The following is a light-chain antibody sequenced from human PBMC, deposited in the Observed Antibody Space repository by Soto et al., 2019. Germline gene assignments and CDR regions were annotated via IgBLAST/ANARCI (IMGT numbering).Light chain of an antibody. CDR2: DVS. V-gene: IGKV1-5*01. Sequence: GDRVTITCRASQSINGRLAWYQQKPGRPPKLLIYDVSFLESGVPSRFSGSGSGTDFNLTISSLRPDDFATFYCQQYKVYPYTFGQGPRLDIQ. J-gene: IGKJ2*01. CDR1: QSINGR. CDR3: QQYKVYPYT.